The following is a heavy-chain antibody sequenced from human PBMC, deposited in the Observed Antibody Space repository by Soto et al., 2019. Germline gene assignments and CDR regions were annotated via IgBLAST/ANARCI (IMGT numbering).Heavy chain of an antibody. V-gene: IGHV3-33*01. J-gene: IGHJ5*02. Sequence: QVQLVESGGGVVQPGRSLRLSCAASGFTFSSYGMHWVRQAPGKGLAWVAVIWYDGSNKYYADSVKGRFTISRDNSKNTLYLQMNSLRAEDTAVYYCARDRTVTTYNWFDPWGQGTLVTVSS. CDR3: ARDRTVTTYNWFDP. CDR1: GFTFSSYG. CDR2: IWYDGSNK. D-gene: IGHD4-4*01.